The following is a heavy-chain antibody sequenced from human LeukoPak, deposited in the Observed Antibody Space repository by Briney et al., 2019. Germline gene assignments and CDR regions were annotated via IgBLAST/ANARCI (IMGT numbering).Heavy chain of an antibody. Sequence: RPSETLSLTCTVSGGSISSSSYYWGWIRQPPGKGLEWIGSIYYSGSTYYNPSLKSRVTISVDTSKNQSSLKLSSVTAADTAVYYCARALYILTGYTLDYWGQGTLVTVSS. J-gene: IGHJ4*02. D-gene: IGHD3-9*01. CDR3: ARALYILTGYTLDY. CDR1: GGSISSSSYY. V-gene: IGHV4-39*07. CDR2: IYYSGST.